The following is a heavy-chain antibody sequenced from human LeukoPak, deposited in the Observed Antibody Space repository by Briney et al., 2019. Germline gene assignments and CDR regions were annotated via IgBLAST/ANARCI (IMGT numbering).Heavy chain of an antibody. V-gene: IGHV3-30*03. J-gene: IGHJ4*02. CDR3: ATEDH. CDR1: GITFRSYG. CDR2: ISFDGSDK. Sequence: GTSLRLSCITSGITFRSYGIHWVRQAPGKGLEWVSFISFDGSDKYYADSVKSRFTISRDNSKSTLFLQMNSLRPEDTAIYYCATEDHWGQGTLVTVSS.